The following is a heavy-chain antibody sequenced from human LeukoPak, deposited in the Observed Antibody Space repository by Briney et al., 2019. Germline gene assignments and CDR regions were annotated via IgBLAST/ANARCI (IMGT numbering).Heavy chain of an antibody. D-gene: IGHD2-2*02. Sequence: ASVKVSCKASGGTFSTYAISWVRQAPGQGLEWMGGITPILGTANYAQKFQGRVTMTRDMSTSTVYMELSSLRSEDTAVYYCARNGYCSSTSCYSYFDYWGQGTLVTVSS. V-gene: IGHV1-69*10. CDR2: ITPILGTA. J-gene: IGHJ4*02. CDR3: ARNGYCSSTSCYSYFDY. CDR1: GGTFSTYA.